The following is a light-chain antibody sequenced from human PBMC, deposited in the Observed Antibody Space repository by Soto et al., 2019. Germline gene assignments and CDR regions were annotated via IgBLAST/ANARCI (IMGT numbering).Light chain of an antibody. CDR1: QAIRDD. CDR3: LQDYTYPRT. J-gene: IGKJ1*01. Sequence: IQMTQSPSSLSASVGDRVTITCRASQAIRDDLAWYQHKPGKAPNLLIYAASNLQSGVPSRFSGSGSGTDFTLTISSLQPEDFATYYCLQDYTYPRTFGQGTKVDI. CDR2: AAS. V-gene: IGKV1-6*01.